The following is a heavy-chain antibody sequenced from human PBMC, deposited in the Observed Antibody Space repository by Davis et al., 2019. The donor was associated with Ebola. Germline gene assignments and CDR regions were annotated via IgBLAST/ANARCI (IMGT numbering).Heavy chain of an antibody. Sequence: SETLSLTCAVYGGSFSGYYWSWIRQPPGKGLEWIGEINHSGSTNYNPSLKSRVTISVDTSKNQFSLKLCSVTAADTAVYYCARGRTIWYGMDVWGQGTTVTVSS. J-gene: IGHJ6*02. CDR2: INHSGST. D-gene: IGHD3-3*01. CDR1: GGSFSGYY. V-gene: IGHV4-34*01. CDR3: ARGRTIWYGMDV.